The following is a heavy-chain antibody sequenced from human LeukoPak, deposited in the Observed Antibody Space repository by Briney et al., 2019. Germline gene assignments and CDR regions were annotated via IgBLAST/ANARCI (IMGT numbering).Heavy chain of an antibody. Sequence: NSSETLSLTCTVSGDSISSDNYYWNWIRQPPGKGLEWIGYIYYSGSTYYNPSLKSRITISVDTSKNQFSLKLSSVTAADTAVYYCARAPYSSSSARHIDYWGQGTLITVSS. V-gene: IGHV4-30-4*01. D-gene: IGHD6-6*01. CDR1: GDSISSDNYY. CDR3: ARAPYSSSSARHIDY. CDR2: IYYSGST. J-gene: IGHJ4*02.